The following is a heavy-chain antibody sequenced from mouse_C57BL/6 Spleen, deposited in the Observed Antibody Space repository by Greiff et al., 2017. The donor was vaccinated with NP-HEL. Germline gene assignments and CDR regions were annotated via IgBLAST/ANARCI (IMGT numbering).Heavy chain of an antibody. CDR1: GYAFSSYW. CDR2: IYPGDGDT. D-gene: IGHD1-1*01. Sequence: VQLQESGAELVKPGASVKISCKASGYAFSSYWMNWVKQRPGKGLEWIGQIYPGDGDTNYNGKFKGEATLTADKSSSTAYMQLSSLTSEDSAVYFCARLTTVVATEAMDYWGQGTSVTVSS. CDR3: ARLTTVVATEAMDY. J-gene: IGHJ4*01. V-gene: IGHV1-80*01.